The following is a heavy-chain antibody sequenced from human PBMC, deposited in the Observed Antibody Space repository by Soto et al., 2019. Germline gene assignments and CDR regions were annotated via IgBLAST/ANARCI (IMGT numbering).Heavy chain of an antibody. CDR2: IWNDGNGY. J-gene: IGHJ6*02. CDR3: ARRQISPPTRGAASARGGMDV. Sequence: GGSLRLSCAASGFTFNNYGMHWVRQAPGKGLEWVAVIWNDGNGYYYANSVKGRFTISRDNSKNTLYLQMSSLRVEDTAVYYCARRQISPPTRGAASARGGMDVWGQGNPGHRLL. CDR1: GFTFNNYG. D-gene: IGHD6-13*01. V-gene: IGHV3-33*01.